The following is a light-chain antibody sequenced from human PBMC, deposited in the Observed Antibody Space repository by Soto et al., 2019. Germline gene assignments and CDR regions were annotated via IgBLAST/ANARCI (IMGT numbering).Light chain of an antibody. CDR2: DAS. Sequence: EIVLTQSPATMSLSPGERATLSCRASQSVSSYLAWYQQKPGQAPRLLIYDASNRATGIPARFSGSGSGTDFTLTISSLEPEDFAVYYRQHRCEWPVSFGQGTRLEIK. V-gene: IGKV3-11*01. CDR1: QSVSSY. J-gene: IGKJ5*01. CDR3: QHRCEWPVS.